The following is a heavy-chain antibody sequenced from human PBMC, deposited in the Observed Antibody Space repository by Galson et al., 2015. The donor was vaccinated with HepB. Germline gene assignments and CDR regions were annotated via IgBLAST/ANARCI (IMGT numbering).Heavy chain of an antibody. Sequence: SLRLSCAASGFTFSSYAMSWARQAPRKGLEWVSAISGSGGSTYYADSVKGRFTISRDNSKNTLYLQMNSLRAEDTAVYYCAKTYNILTGYYFDYWGQGTLVTVSS. CDR1: GFTFSSYA. V-gene: IGHV3-23*01. CDR3: AKTYNILTGYYFDY. CDR2: ISGSGGST. J-gene: IGHJ4*02. D-gene: IGHD3-9*01.